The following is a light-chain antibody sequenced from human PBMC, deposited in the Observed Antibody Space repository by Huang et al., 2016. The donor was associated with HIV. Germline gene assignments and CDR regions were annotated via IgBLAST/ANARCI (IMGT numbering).Light chain of an antibody. CDR2: AAS. V-gene: IGKV1-27*01. CDR1: QGISNY. Sequence: DIQMTQSPSSLSASVGDRVTITCRASQGISNYLAWYQQKPGKVPKLLIYAASTVQAGVPSRFSDSGSGTDFSRTISSLQPEDVATYYCQKYNSAPPWTFGQGTKVEIK. J-gene: IGKJ1*01. CDR3: QKYNSAPPWT.